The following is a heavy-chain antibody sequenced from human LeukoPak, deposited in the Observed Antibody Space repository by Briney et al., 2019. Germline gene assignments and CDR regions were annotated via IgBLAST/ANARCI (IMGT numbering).Heavy chain of an antibody. CDR1: GGSISSGDYY. CDR2: IYYSGST. Sequence: PSETLSLTCTLSGGSISSGDYYWSSIRQPPGKGLEWIGNIYYSGSTYYNPSLKSRVTISVDTSKNQFSLKLSSVTAADTAVYYCARDEEGFDPWGQGTLVSVSS. CDR3: ARDEEGFDP. V-gene: IGHV4-30-4*01. J-gene: IGHJ5*02.